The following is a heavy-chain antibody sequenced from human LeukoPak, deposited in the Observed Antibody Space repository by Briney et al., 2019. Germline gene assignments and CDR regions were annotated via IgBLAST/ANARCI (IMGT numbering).Heavy chain of an antibody. J-gene: IGHJ4*02. CDR1: GFTFSSYE. CDR3: AKGNCRGTSCYSDY. Sequence: GGSLRLSCAASGFTFSSYEMNWVRQAPGKGLEWISYISSSGTTTYYADSVKGRFTIARDNSKNTLYLQMNSLRAEDTAVYYCAKGNCRGTSCYSDYWGQGTLVTVSS. CDR2: ISSSGTTT. D-gene: IGHD2-2*02. V-gene: IGHV3-48*03.